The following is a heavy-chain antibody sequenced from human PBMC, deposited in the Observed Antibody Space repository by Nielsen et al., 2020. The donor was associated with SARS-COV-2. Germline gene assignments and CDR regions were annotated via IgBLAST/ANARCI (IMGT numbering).Heavy chain of an antibody. J-gene: IGHJ6*02. V-gene: IGHV4-59*08. D-gene: IGHD4-23*01. CDR2: IYYSGST. Sequence: SETLSLTCTVSGGSISSYYWSWIRQPPGKGLEWIGYIYYSGSTNYNPSLKSRVTISVDTSKNQFSLKLSSVTAADTAVYYCARLVPRGGNGWSTYYYYGMDVWGQGTTVTVSS. CDR1: GGSISSYY. CDR3: ARLVPRGGNGWSTYYYYGMDV.